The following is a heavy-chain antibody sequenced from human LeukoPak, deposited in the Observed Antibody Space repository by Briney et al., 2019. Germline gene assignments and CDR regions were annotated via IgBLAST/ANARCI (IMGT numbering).Heavy chain of an antibody. CDR3: ARGSLDY. CDR1: GYTFTDYY. V-gene: IGHV1-2*02. Sequence: ASVKVSCKASGYTFTDYYMHWVRQAPGQGVEWMGWINPNSGGTDYAEKFQGRVTMTRDTSISTAYMELRRLRSDDTAVYYCARGSLDYWGQGTLVTVSS. J-gene: IGHJ4*02. CDR2: INPNSGGT.